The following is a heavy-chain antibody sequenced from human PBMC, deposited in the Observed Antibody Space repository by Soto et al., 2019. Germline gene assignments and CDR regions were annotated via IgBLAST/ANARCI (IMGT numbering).Heavy chain of an antibody. D-gene: IGHD3-3*01. CDR1: GGTFSSYA. V-gene: IGHV1-69*13. CDR2: IIPIFGTA. J-gene: IGHJ5*02. CDR3: ARDITIFGVVIFEP. Sequence: SVKVSCKASGGTFSSYAISWVRQAPGQGLEWMGGIIPIFGTANYAQKFQGRVTITADESTSTAYMELSSLRSEDTAVYYCARDITIFGVVIFEPWGQGTLVTVSS.